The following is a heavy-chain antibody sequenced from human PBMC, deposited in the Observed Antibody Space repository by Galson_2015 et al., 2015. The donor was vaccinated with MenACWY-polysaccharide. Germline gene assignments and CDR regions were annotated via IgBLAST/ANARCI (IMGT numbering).Heavy chain of an antibody. CDR1: GGSISSSSYY. CDR3: ARDGVDCSGGSCYSFDY. V-gene: IGHV4-39*07. D-gene: IGHD2-15*01. J-gene: IGHJ4*02. CDR2: IYYSGST. Sequence: SETLSLTCTVSGGSISSSSYYWGWIRQPPGKGLEWIRSIYYSGSTYYNPSLKSRVTISVDTSKNQFSLKLSSVTAADTAVYYCARDGVDCSGGSCYSFDYWGQGTLVTVSS.